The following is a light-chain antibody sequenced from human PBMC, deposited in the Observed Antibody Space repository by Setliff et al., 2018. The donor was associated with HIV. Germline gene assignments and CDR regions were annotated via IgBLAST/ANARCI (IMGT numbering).Light chain of an antibody. CDR3: NSYTSSSTLYV. J-gene: IGLJ1*01. V-gene: IGLV2-14*01. CDR2: DVS. Sequence: QSALAQPASVSGSPGQSITISCTGTSGDIGRYDYVSWYQQHPGKAPKLMIYDVSKRPSGVSTRFSGSKSGNTASLTISGLQAEDEADYFCNSYTSSSTLYVFGTGTKVTVL. CDR1: SGDIGRYDY.